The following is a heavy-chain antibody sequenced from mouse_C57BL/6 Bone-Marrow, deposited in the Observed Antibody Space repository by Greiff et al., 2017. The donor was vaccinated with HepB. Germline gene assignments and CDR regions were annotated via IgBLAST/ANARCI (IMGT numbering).Heavy chain of an antibody. Sequence: QVQLQQPGAELVRPGSSVKLSCKASGYTFTSYWMHWVKQRPIQGLEWIGNIDPSDSDTHYNQKFKDKATLTVDKSSSTAYMQLSSLTSEDSAVYYCARKIYYDYDAWFAYWGQGTLVTVSA. CDR3: ARKIYYDYDAWFAY. CDR1: GYTFTSYW. D-gene: IGHD2-4*01. V-gene: IGHV1-52*01. J-gene: IGHJ3*01. CDR2: IDPSDSDT.